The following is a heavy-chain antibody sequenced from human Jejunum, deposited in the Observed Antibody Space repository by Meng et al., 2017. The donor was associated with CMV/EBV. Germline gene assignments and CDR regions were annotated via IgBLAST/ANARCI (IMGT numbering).Heavy chain of an antibody. Sequence: ASGFTFISYWLHWVRQVPGKGLVWVSRINGDGNTTAYADSVQGRFTISRDNAQNTLYLQMNSLTAEDTGVYYCANTKYSGTYFDFWGQGTRVTVSS. CDR2: INGDGNTT. V-gene: IGHV3-74*01. J-gene: IGHJ4*02. CDR3: ANTKYSGTYFDF. CDR1: GFTFISYW. D-gene: IGHD1-26*01.